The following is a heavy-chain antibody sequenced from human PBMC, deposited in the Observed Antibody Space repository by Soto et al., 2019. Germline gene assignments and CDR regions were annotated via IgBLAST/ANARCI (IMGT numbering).Heavy chain of an antibody. V-gene: IGHV3-73*02. J-gene: IGHJ5*02. CDR1: GFTLSGSR. CDR2: IRSKADSYAT. Sequence: EVQLVESGGGLVQPGGSLKLSCAASGFTLSGSRIHWVRQASGKGLEWVGRIRSKADSYATAYAASVKGRFTISRDDSKNTACLQMNSLKTEDTAVYYCTSQYCGGDCSRVDPWGQGTLVTVSS. CDR3: TSQYCGGDCSRVDP. D-gene: IGHD2-21*02.